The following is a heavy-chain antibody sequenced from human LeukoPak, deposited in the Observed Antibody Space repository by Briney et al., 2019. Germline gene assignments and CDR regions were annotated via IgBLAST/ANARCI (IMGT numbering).Heavy chain of an antibody. J-gene: IGHJ6*03. D-gene: IGHD6-19*01. CDR1: GFTVSSNY. V-gene: IGHV3-21*01. Sequence: GGSLRLSCAASGFTVSSNYMSWVRQAPGKGLEWVSSISTSSSYIHYADSVKGRFTISRDNAKNSLYLQMNSLRAEDTAVYYCARFAVAGTFYYYYYMDVWGKGTTVTVSS. CDR3: ARFAVAGTFYYYYYMDV. CDR2: ISTSSSYI.